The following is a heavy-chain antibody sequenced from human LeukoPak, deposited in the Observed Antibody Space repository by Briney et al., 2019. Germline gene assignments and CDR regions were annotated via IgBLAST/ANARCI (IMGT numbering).Heavy chain of an antibody. J-gene: IGHJ5*02. V-gene: IGHV3-53*01. Sequence: PGGSLRLSCAASGFTVSSNYMSWVRQAPGKGLEWVSVIYSGGSTYYADSVKGRFTISRDNAKNSLYLQMNRLRAEDTAVYFCTAAGFFSGLDPWGQGTLVTVSS. CDR1: GFTVSSNY. D-gene: IGHD6-13*01. CDR2: IYSGGST. CDR3: TAAGFFSGLDP.